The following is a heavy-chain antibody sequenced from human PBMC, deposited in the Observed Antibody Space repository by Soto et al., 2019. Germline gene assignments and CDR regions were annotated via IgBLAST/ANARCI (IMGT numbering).Heavy chain of an antibody. CDR2: IGGSNTDR. CDR1: RFIFSDYA. Sequence: DVQLLQSGGGLVQPGGSLTLSCAASRFIFSDYAMNWVRQAPGKGLEWVSSIGGSNTDRYYADSAKGRFIITRDNSKNTIDLQMNSLRDDDTAVYYCAKDAVSYNGKWDWFDSWGQGTLVNVSS. J-gene: IGHJ5*01. CDR3: AKDAVSYNGKWDWFDS. V-gene: IGHV3-23*01. D-gene: IGHD1-26*01.